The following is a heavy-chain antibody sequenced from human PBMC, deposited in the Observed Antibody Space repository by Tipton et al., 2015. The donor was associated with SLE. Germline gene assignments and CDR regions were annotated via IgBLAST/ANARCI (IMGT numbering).Heavy chain of an antibody. CDR3: GSSSTDLTGYSFHY. J-gene: IGHJ4*02. CDR1: GFTFGSYG. V-gene: IGHV3-30*02. Sequence: SLRLSCAASGFTFGSYGMHWVRQAPGKGLEWVAFIRYDGSNKYYADSVKGRFTISRDNSKNTLSLQMNSLRAEDTAVYYCGSSSTDLTGYSFHYWGQGTLVTVSS. CDR2: IRYDGSNK. D-gene: IGHD3-9*01.